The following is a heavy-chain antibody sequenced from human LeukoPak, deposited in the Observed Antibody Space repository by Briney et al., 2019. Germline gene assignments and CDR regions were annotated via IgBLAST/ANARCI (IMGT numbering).Heavy chain of an antibody. CDR3: ARLSGSYYDYFDY. J-gene: IGHJ4*02. CDR2: VYHSGST. D-gene: IGHD1-26*01. V-gene: IGHV4-38-2*02. Sequence: SETLSLTCTVSGYSISSGYYWGWIRQPPGKGLEWIGSVYHSGSTYYNPSLKSRVTISVDTSKNQFSLKLSSVTAADTAVYYCARLSGSYYDYFDYWGQGTLVTVSS. CDR1: GYSISSGYY.